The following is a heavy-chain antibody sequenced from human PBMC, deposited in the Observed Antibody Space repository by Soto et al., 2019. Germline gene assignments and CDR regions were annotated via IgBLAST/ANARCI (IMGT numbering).Heavy chain of an antibody. CDR3: ARHILWFGELLYYFDY. CDR2: IYYSGST. J-gene: IGHJ4*02. Sequence: QLQLQESGPGLVKPSETLSLTCTVSGGSISSSSYYWGWIRQPPGKGLEWIGSIYYSGSTYYNPSLKNRVTISVDTSKNQFSLKLSSVTAADTAVYYCARHILWFGELLYYFDYWGQGTLVTVSS. D-gene: IGHD3-10*01. V-gene: IGHV4-39*01. CDR1: GGSISSSSYY.